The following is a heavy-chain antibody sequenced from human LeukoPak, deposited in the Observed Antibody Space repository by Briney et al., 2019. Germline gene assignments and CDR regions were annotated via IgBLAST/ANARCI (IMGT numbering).Heavy chain of an antibody. CDR1: GFTFNSNA. D-gene: IGHD1-26*01. CDR2: IGVSTTNI. J-gene: IGHJ4*02. V-gene: IGHV3-21*01. CDR3: ARHQGGSFDY. Sequence: GGSLRLSCAASGFTFNSNATSSIRQAPGKGLEWVASIGVSTTNIHYADSLEGRFTISRDNAQNSLNLQMNSLRAEDTAVYYCARHQGGSFDYWGQGTLVTVSS.